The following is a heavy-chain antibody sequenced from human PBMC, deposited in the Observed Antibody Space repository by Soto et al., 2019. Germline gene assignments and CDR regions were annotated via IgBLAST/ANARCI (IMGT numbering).Heavy chain of an antibody. Sequence: SETLSLTCTVSGGSISSYYWSWIRQPPGKGLEWIGYIYYSGSTNYNPSLKSRVTISVDTSTNQFSLKLSSVTAADTAVYYCARVFRIVAAGYYYGMDVRGQGTTVTVSS. CDR2: IYYSGST. CDR1: GGSISSYY. D-gene: IGHD6-13*01. J-gene: IGHJ6*02. CDR3: ARVFRIVAAGYYYGMDV. V-gene: IGHV4-59*01.